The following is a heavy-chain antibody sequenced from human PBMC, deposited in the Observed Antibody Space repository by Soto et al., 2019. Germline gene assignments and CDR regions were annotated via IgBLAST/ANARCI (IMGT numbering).Heavy chain of an antibody. Sequence: VKVSCKASGYTFTGYYMHWVRQAPGQGLEWMGWISAYNGNTNYAQKLQGRVTMTTDTSTSTAYMELRSLRSDDTAVYYCARVTYYGMDVWCQGTTVTAP. CDR1: GYTFTGYY. CDR3: ARVTYYGMDV. J-gene: IGHJ6*02. V-gene: IGHV1-18*04. CDR2: ISAYNGNT.